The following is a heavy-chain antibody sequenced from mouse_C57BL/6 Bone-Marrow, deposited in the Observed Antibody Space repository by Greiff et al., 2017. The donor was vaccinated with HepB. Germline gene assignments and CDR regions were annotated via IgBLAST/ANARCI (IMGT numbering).Heavy chain of an antibody. D-gene: IGHD1-1*01. Sequence: EVQLQQSGPELVKPGASVKISCKASGYSFTGYYMNWVKQSPEKSLEWIGEINPSTGGTTYNQKFKAKATLTVDKSSSTAYMQRKSLTSEDSAVYYCARRYGSSRFADWGQGTLVTVSA. CDR3: ARRYGSSRFAD. CDR1: GYSFTGYY. J-gene: IGHJ3*01. CDR2: INPSTGGT. V-gene: IGHV1-42*01.